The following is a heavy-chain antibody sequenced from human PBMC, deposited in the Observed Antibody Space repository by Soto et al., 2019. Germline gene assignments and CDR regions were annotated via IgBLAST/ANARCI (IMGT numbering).Heavy chain of an antibody. Sequence: QVQLVQSGAEVKKPGSSVKVSCKASGGTFSSYAISWVRQAPGQGLEWMGGLIPIFGTANYAQKFQGRVTITADESTSTAYMELSSLRSEDTAVYYCARAYSSGWLYYFDYWGQGTLVTVSS. CDR1: GGTFSSYA. J-gene: IGHJ4*02. CDR2: LIPIFGTA. CDR3: ARAYSSGWLYYFDY. V-gene: IGHV1-69*01. D-gene: IGHD6-19*01.